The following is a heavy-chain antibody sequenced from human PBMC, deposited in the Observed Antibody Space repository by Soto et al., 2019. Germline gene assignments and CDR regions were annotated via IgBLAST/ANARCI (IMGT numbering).Heavy chain of an antibody. CDR2: IMPFFGSG. V-gene: IGHV1-69*01. J-gene: IGHJ4*02. Sequence: QVYLVQSGAEVKKPGSSVKVSCKALRGTFTNYAFSWVRQAPGQGLEWMGGIMPFFGSGNYAQRFQGRVTITADESTNTAYMELSSLRSEDTAIYYCARGGSGYTWFNEFWGQGTLVTVSS. CDR3: ARGGSGYTWFNEF. CDR1: RGTFTNYA. D-gene: IGHD3-22*01.